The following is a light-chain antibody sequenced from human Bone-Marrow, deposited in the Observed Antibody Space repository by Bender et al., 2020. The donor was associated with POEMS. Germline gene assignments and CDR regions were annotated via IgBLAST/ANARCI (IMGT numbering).Light chain of an antibody. CDR1: SSNIGAGYD. CDR2: DNN. J-gene: IGLJ3*02. CDR3: CSYGGSSTWV. Sequence: QSVLTQPPSVSGAPGQKVTISCTGNSSNIGAGYDVHWYQQLPGTAPKLLIYDNNYRPSGVRDRFSGSKSGNTASLTISGLQSEDEADYYCCSYGGSSTWVFGGGTKLTVL. V-gene: IGLV1-40*01.